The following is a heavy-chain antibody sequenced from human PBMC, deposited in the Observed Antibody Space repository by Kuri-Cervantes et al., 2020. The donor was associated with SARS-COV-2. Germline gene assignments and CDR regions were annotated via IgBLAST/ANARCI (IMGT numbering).Heavy chain of an antibody. J-gene: IGHJ3*02. CDR2: ISSSSSTI. CDR3: AKPQRITIFGVVIMVDAFDI. Sequence: GESLKISCAASGFTFSSYSMNWVRQAPGKGLEWVSYISSSSSTIYYADSAKGRFTISRDNAKNSLYLQMNSLRAEDTAVYYCAKPQRITIFGVVIMVDAFDIWGQGTMVTVSS. D-gene: IGHD3-3*01. V-gene: IGHV3-48*01. CDR1: GFTFSSYS.